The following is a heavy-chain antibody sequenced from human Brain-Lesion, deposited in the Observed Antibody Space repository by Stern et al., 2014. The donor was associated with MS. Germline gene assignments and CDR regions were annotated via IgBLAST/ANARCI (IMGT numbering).Heavy chain of an antibody. CDR2: IISLLDIA. CDR1: GGTFSSYT. Sequence: QVQLQQSGAEVKKPGSSVKVSCKTSGGTFSSYTITWVRQAPGQGLEWMGRIISLLDIADYEQKFQGRVTITADKSTSTAYMELSSLRSEDTAVYYCARESTGDAFDIWGQGTMVTVSS. CDR3: ARESTGDAFDI. V-gene: IGHV1-69*04. D-gene: IGHD3-10*01. J-gene: IGHJ3*02.